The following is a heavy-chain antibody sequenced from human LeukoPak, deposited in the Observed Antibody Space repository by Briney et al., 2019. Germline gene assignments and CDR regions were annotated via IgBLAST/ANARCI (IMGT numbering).Heavy chain of an antibody. CDR2: INPNSGGT. Sequence: GASVKVSCKASGYTFTGYYMHWVRQATGQGLEWMGWINPNSGGTNYAQKFQGRVTMTRDTSISTAYMELSRLRSDDTAVYYCAVHYYDSSGYYLPFDYWGQGTLVTVSS. V-gene: IGHV1-2*02. CDR3: AVHYYDSSGYYLPFDY. D-gene: IGHD3-22*01. CDR1: GYTFTGYY. J-gene: IGHJ4*02.